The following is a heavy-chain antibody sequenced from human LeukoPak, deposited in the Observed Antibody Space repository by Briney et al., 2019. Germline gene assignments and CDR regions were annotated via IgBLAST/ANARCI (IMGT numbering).Heavy chain of an antibody. Sequence: PGRSLRLSCAASGFTFSSYAMHWVRQAPGKGLEWVAVISYDGSNKYYADSVKGRFTISRDNSKNTLYLQMNSLRAEDTALYYCARDAESSYYYGMDVWGQGTTVTVSS. V-gene: IGHV3-30*04. J-gene: IGHJ6*02. CDR1: GFTFSSYA. CDR2: ISYDGSNK. D-gene: IGHD2-2*01. CDR3: ARDAESSYYYGMDV.